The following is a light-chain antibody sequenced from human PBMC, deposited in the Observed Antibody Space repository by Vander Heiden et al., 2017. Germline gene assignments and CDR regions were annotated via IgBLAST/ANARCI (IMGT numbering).Light chain of an antibody. J-gene: IGLJ1*01. CDR3: SSFAGFNNYV. Sequence: QSALTQPPTASGSAGQSVTISCTGTSSDVGGYNYVSWYQQHPGKAPKVVIYEVSQRPSGVPDRFSGSKSANTASLTVSGLQAEDEADYYCSSFAGFNNYVFGTGTKVTVL. V-gene: IGLV2-8*01. CDR2: EVS. CDR1: SSDVGGYNY.